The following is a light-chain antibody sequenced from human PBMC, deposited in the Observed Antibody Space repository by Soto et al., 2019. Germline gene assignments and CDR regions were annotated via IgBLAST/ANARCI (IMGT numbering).Light chain of an antibody. Sequence: EIVLTQSPGTLSLSPEERATLSCRASQSVSSSYLAWYQQKPGQAPRLLIYGASSRATGIPDRFSGSGSATDFTLTISRLEPEDFAVYYCQQYHTSPLTFGGGTKVDIK. CDR3: QQYHTSPLT. CDR1: QSVSSSY. CDR2: GAS. J-gene: IGKJ4*01. V-gene: IGKV3-20*01.